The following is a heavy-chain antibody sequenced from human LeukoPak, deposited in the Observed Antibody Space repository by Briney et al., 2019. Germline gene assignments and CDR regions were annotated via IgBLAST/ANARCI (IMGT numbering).Heavy chain of an antibody. CDR3: ARERRIAAAGVISDY. V-gene: IGHV1-46*01. D-gene: IGHD6-13*01. Sequence: EASVKVSCKASGYTFTSYYMHWVRQAPGQGLEWMGIINPSGGSTSYAQKFQGRVTMTRDTSTSTVYMELSSLRSEDTAAYYCARERRIAAAGVISDYWGQGTLVTVSS. CDR1: GYTFTSYY. J-gene: IGHJ4*02. CDR2: INPSGGST.